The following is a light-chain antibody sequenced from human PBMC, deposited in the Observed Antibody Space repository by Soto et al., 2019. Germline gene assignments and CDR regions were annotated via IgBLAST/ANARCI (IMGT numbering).Light chain of an antibody. V-gene: IGLV2-11*01. CDR1: SSDVGGYNY. Sequence: QSALTQPRSVSGSPGQSVTISCTGTSSDVGGYNYVSWYQQHPGKAPKLMIYDVSKRPSGVPDRFSGSKSGDTASLTISGLQAEDEADYFCFSKISGFVYGFGTGTKVTVL. CDR2: DVS. CDR3: FSKISGFVYG. J-gene: IGLJ1*01.